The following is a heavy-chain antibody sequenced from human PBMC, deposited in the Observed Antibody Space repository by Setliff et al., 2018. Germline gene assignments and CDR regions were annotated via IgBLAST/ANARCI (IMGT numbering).Heavy chain of an antibody. CDR1: GFTFSDYN. D-gene: IGHD3-10*01. V-gene: IGHV3-48*01. CDR2: ISSSSGTI. CDR3: ARSDGSGAFDC. J-gene: IGHJ4*02. Sequence: PGGSLRLSCAASGFTFSDYNMNWVRQAPGKGLEWLSYISSSSGTIFYADSVKGRFSSSRDSAKSSLYLQMNSLRADDTAVYYCARSDGSGAFDCWGQGTLVTVSS.